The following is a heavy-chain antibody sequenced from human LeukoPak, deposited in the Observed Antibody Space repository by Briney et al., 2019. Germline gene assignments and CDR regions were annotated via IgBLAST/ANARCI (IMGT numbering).Heavy chain of an antibody. CDR3: ARDMNDYDSSDEQAFDI. Sequence: GGSLRLSCAASGFTFSSYEMNWVRQAPGKGLEWVSYISSSGSTIYYADSVKGRFTISRDNAKNSLYLQMNSLRAEDTAVYYWARDMNDYDSSDEQAFDIWGQGTMVTVSS. CDR1: GFTFSSYE. J-gene: IGHJ3*02. V-gene: IGHV3-48*03. D-gene: IGHD3-22*01. CDR2: ISSSGSTI.